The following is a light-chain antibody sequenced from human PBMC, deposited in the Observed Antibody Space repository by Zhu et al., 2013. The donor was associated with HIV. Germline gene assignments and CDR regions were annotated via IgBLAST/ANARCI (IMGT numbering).Light chain of an antibody. CDR3: HSYDSSLNGWV. Sequence: QSVLTQPPSASATPGQRVTMSCSGSTSNVGRDYVCWYQQVPGTAPKLLIYVNNNRPSGVPDRFSGSKSTTSASLAITGLQAEDEADYYCHSYDSSLNGWVFGGGTKLTVL. CDR2: VNN. CDR1: TSNVGRDY. J-gene: IGLJ3*02. V-gene: IGLV1-40*01.